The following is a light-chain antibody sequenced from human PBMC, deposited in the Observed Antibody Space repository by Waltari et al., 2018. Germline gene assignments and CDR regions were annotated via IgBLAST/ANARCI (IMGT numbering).Light chain of an antibody. CDR1: QSIDNH. CDR2: AAS. J-gene: IGKJ3*01. Sequence: DIQMSQSPSSLSASVGDRVNGTCRASQSIDNHLNWYQQKPGKAPNLLIYAASNLQSGVPSRFSGSGSGTDFTLTISSLQPEDFATYHCQQYNSYSCGFGPGTTVDLK. CDR3: QQYNSYSCG. V-gene: IGKV1-39*01.